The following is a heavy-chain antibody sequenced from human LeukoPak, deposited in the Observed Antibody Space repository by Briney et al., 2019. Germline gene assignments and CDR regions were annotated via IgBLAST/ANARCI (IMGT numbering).Heavy chain of an antibody. V-gene: IGHV3-7*03. CDR3: ARDNSVGDIAWWFDP. Sequence: GGSLRPSCAASGFSFTTYWMSWVRQPPGKGLEWVTNIKQDGTEKYYVDSVKGRFTITRDNAKNSLYLQMNSLRVEDTAVYYCARDNSVGDIAWWFDPWGQGTLVTVSS. J-gene: IGHJ5*02. D-gene: IGHD3-16*02. CDR2: IKQDGTEK. CDR1: GFSFTTYW.